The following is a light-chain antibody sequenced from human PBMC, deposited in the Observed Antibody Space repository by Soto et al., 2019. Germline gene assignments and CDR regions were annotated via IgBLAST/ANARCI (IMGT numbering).Light chain of an antibody. CDR3: CSYAGSSTSLI. Sequence: QSVLTQPASVSGSPGQSITISCTGTSSDVGSYNLVSWYQQHPGKAPKLMIYEVSKRPSGDSKRFACSKSGNTAYLTISGYQSEYEADYYCCSYAGSSTSLIFGAETKVTVL. CDR2: EVS. V-gene: IGLV2-23*02. J-gene: IGLJ1*01. CDR1: SSDVGSYNL.